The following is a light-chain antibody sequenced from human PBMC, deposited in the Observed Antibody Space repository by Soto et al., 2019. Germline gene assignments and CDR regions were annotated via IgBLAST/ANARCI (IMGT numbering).Light chain of an antibody. CDR1: QTISDY. Sequence: DIPMTQSPSSLSASVGERVTITCRASQTISDYLNWYQQKPGRAPKLLIYGASSLQSGVPSRFSGSGSGTDFTLTISSLQPEDFATYYCQQSDSTPLTFGGGTKVEIK. V-gene: IGKV1-39*01. CDR2: GAS. J-gene: IGKJ4*01. CDR3: QQSDSTPLT.